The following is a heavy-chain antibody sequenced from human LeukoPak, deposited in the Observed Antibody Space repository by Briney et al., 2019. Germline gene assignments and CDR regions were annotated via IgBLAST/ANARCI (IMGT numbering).Heavy chain of an antibody. CDR1: GGSFSGYY. CDR2: INHSGST. V-gene: IGHV4-34*01. CDR3: AVLLGYCSSTSCPHYNWFDP. J-gene: IGHJ5*02. Sequence: SETPSLTCAVYGGSFSGYYWSWIRQPPGKGLEWIGEINHSGSTNYNPSLKSRVTISVDTSKNQFSLKLSSVTAADTAVYYCAVLLGYCSSTSCPHYNWFDPWGQGTLVTVSS. D-gene: IGHD2-2*01.